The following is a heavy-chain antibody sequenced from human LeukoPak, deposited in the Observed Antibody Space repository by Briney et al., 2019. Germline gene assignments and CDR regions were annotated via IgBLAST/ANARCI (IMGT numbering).Heavy chain of an antibody. Sequence: GESLKISCEGSGYSFTSYWIGWVRQLPGKGLEWMGIIYPGDSDTRYSPSFQGQVTISADKSISTAYLQWSSLKASDTAMYYCARLRGRGYDFWSGYPTHYGMDVWGQGTTVTVSS. CDR1: GYSFTSYW. CDR3: ARLRGRGYDFWSGYPTHYGMDV. J-gene: IGHJ6*02. V-gene: IGHV5-51*01. D-gene: IGHD3-3*01. CDR2: IYPGDSDT.